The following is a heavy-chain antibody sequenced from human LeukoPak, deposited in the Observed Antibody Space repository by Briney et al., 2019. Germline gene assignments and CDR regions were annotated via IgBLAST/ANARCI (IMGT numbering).Heavy chain of an antibody. V-gene: IGHV3-66*01. D-gene: IGHD1-26*01. CDR1: GFTVSSNY. J-gene: IGHJ2*01. Sequence: GGSLRLSCAASGFTVSSNYMSWVRQAPGKGLEWVSVIYSGGSTYADSVKGRFTISRDNSKNTLYLQMNSLRAEDTAVYYCARDWTRVGATNRYFDLWGRGTLVTVSS. CDR3: ARDWTRVGATNRYFDL. CDR2: IYSGGST.